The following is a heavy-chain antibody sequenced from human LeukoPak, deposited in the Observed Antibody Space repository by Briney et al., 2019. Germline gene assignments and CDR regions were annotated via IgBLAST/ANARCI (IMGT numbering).Heavy chain of an antibody. V-gene: IGHV4-39*01. CDR3: ARHYYDSSGSPHDAFDI. Sequence: TSETLSLTCTVSGGSISSSSYYWGWIRQPPGQGLEWIGSIYYSGSTYYNPSLKSRVTISVDTSKNQFSLKLSSVTAADTAVYYCARHYYDSSGSPHDAFDIWGQGTMVTVSS. J-gene: IGHJ3*02. D-gene: IGHD3-22*01. CDR2: IYYSGST. CDR1: GGSISSSSYY.